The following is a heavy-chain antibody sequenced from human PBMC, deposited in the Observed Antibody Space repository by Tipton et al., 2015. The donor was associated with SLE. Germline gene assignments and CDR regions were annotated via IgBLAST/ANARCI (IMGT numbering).Heavy chain of an antibody. CDR2: ISHSGGT. Sequence: TLSLTCTVSGGSVTSDTHYWGWIRQPPGKGLEWIGSISHSGGTYYTPSLKSRLTMSVETSKNQFSLQLSSVTDADTAVYYCAGGNWNYDNYWGQGTLVTVSS. CDR1: GGSVTSDTHY. V-gene: IGHV4-39*07. J-gene: IGHJ4*02. CDR3: AGGNWNYDNY. D-gene: IGHD1-7*01.